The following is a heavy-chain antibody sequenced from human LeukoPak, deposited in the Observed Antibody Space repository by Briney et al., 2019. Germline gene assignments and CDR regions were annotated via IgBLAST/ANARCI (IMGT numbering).Heavy chain of an antibody. V-gene: IGHV1-69*13. Sequence: GASVKVSCKASGGTFSSYAISWVRQAPGQGLEWMGGIIPIFGTANYAQKFQGRVTITADESTSTAYMELSSLRSEDTAVYYCAREGAARDGYNYPADAFDIWGQGTMVTVSS. J-gene: IGHJ3*02. D-gene: IGHD5-24*01. CDR3: AREGAARDGYNYPADAFDI. CDR2: IIPIFGTA. CDR1: GGTFSSYA.